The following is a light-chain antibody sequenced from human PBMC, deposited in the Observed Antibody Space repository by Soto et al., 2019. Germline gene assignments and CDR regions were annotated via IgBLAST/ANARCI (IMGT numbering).Light chain of an antibody. CDR1: SSDVGSYNV. CDR2: EGS. Sequence: QSALTQPASVSGSPGQSITISCIGTSSDVGSYNVVSWYQHHPGKAPKLMIYEGSKRPSGVSSRFSGSKSGNTASLTISGPQAAAEADYYCCSYAATNTCVSGGRPKLTV. J-gene: IGLJ3*02. V-gene: IGLV2-23*01. CDR3: CSYAATNTCV.